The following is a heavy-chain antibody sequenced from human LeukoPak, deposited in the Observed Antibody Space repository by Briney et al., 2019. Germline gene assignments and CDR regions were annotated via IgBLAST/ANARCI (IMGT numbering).Heavy chain of an antibody. J-gene: IGHJ4*02. CDR2: INHNGST. V-gene: IGHV4-34*01. CDR3: ARLFYYDSRGYPYYFDY. Sequence: SETLSLTCAVYGGSFSGYYWSWIRQPPGKGLEWIGGINHNGSTNYNPSLKSRVTISVDTSKNQFSLKLSSVTAADTAVYYCARLFYYDSRGYPYYFDYWGQGTLVTVSS. CDR1: GGSFSGYY. D-gene: IGHD3-22*01.